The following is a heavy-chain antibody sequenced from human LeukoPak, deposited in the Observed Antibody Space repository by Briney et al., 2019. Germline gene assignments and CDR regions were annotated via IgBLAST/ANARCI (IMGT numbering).Heavy chain of an antibody. J-gene: IGHJ4*02. CDR3: SRESGAFCPSGY. CDR1: GGSISGTNW. V-gene: IGHV4-4*02. Sequence: SGTLSLTCGVSGGSISGTNWWGWVRQPPGQGLEWIGEISLAGQTNYNPSLNGRVTMSLDKSSNQLSLNLTSVTAADTATCYCSRESGAFCPSGYWGQGTLVIVSS. D-gene: IGHD1-26*01. CDR2: ISLAGQT.